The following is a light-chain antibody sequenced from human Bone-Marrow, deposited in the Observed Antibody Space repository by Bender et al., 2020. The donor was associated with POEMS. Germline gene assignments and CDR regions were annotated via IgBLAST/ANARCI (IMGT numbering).Light chain of an antibody. Sequence: SYELTQPPSVSVSPGQTATITCSGEKLGEEYACWYQQKPGQSPVVVIYQDTKRPSGIPERFSGSTSGNTASLTISGTQTLDGASYYCQPWGSKNAIFGGRTKVPVL. CDR2: QDT. CDR3: QPWGSKNAI. V-gene: IGLV3-1*01. J-gene: IGLJ2*01. CDR1: KLGEEY.